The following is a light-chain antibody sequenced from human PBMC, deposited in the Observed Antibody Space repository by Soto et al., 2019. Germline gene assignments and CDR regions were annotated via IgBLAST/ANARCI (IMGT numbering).Light chain of an antibody. Sequence: EIVLTQSPATLSLSPGETATLSCRASQSVSSSLAWYQQKPGQTPRLLIYDASNRATGIPARFIGSGSGTDFTLTVSSLEPEDFAVYYGQQRSSWPLTFGGGTKVEIK. CDR3: QQRSSWPLT. V-gene: IGKV3-11*01. CDR2: DAS. CDR1: QSVSSS. J-gene: IGKJ4*01.